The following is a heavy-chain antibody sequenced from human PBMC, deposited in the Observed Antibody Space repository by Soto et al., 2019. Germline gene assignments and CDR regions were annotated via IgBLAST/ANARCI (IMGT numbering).Heavy chain of an antibody. D-gene: IGHD3-3*01. CDR3: AKVSQPGNVLRFLEWLLDYYDMDV. J-gene: IGHJ6*02. V-gene: IGHV3-23*01. CDR2: ISGSGGST. Sequence: EVSLRRSCSASGITFSSYAMIWVRQAPGKGLEWVSAISGSGGSTYYADSVKGRFTISRDNSKNTLYLQMNSLRAEDTAVYYCAKVSQPGNVLRFLEWLLDYYDMDVWGQGTTVTVSS. CDR1: GITFSSYA.